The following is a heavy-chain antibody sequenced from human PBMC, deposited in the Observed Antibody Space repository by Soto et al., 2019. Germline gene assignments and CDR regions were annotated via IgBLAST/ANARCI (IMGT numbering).Heavy chain of an antibody. CDR3: ARDFPSTVVTSTFPNWFDP. J-gene: IGHJ5*02. D-gene: IGHD4-17*01. CDR2: ISAYNGNT. Sequence: SVKVSCKASGYTFTNYGISWVRHAPGRGLEWMGWISAYNGNTNYAQKLQGRVTMTTDTSTSTAYMELRSLRSDDTAVYYCARDFPSTVVTSTFPNWFDPWGQGTLVTLSS. CDR1: GYTFTNYG. V-gene: IGHV1-18*04.